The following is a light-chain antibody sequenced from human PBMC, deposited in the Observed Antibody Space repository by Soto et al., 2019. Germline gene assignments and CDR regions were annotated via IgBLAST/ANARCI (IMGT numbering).Light chain of an antibody. CDR2: EAS. CDR3: QQYSTYPWT. CDR1: QSISSW. J-gene: IGKJ1*01. V-gene: IGKV1-5*03. Sequence: DIQMTQSPSTLSAFVGDRVTITCRASQSISSWLAWCQQKPGKAPKLMISEASSLESGVPSRFSGSGSGTEFTLTISSLPPDDFATYYCQQYSTYPWTFGQGTKVEFK.